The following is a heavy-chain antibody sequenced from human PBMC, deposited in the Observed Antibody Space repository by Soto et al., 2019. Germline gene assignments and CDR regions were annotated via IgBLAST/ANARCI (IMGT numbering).Heavy chain of an antibody. Sequence: VQLQQWGAGLLKPSETLSLTCAVYGGSFSGYYWSWIRQPPGKGLEWIGEINHSGSTNYNPSLKSRVTISVDTSKTQFSLKLSSVTAADTAVYYCARELEMATIANPYYFDYWGQGTLVTVSS. D-gene: IGHD5-12*01. J-gene: IGHJ4*02. V-gene: IGHV4-34*01. CDR1: GGSFSGYY. CDR3: ARELEMATIANPYYFDY. CDR2: INHSGST.